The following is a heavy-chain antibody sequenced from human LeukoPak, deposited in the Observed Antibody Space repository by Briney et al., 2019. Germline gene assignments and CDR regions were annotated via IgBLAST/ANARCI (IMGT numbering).Heavy chain of an antibody. CDR1: GGSFSGYY. V-gene: IGHV4-34*01. CDR3: ARGGGIVVVPAAMHPAANWFDP. CDR2: INHSGST. Sequence: PSETLSLTCAVYGGSFSGYYWSWIRQPPGKGLEWIGEINHSGSTNYNPSLKSRVTISVDTSKNQFSLKLSSVTAADTAVYYCARGGGIVVVPAAMHPAANWFDPWGQGTLVTVSS. D-gene: IGHD2-2*01. J-gene: IGHJ5*02.